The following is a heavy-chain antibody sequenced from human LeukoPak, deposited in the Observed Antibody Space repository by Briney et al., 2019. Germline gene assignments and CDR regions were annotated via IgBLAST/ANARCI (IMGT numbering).Heavy chain of an antibody. Sequence: ETLSLTFTVSGGSISSYYWSWIRQPAGKGLEWIGRIYTSGSTNYNPSLKSRVTISGDTSKNQFSLRLSSVTAADTAVYYCARASYSYDINGWVPFDYWGQGTLVTVSS. D-gene: IGHD3-22*01. V-gene: IGHV4-4*07. J-gene: IGHJ4*02. CDR1: GGSISSYY. CDR3: ARASYSYDINGWVPFDY. CDR2: IYTSGST.